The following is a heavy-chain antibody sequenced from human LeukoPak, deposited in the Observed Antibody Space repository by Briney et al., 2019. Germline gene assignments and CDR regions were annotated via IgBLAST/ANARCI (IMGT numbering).Heavy chain of an antibody. Sequence: GGSLRLSCAASGFTFSSYGMHWVRQAPGKGLEWVAVIWYDGSNKYYADSVKGRFTISRDNSKNTLYLQMNSLRAEDTAVYYCARDPHGGSGSCPYNWGQGTLVTVSS. V-gene: IGHV3-33*08. D-gene: IGHD1-26*01. J-gene: IGHJ4*02. CDR3: ARDPHGGSGSCPYN. CDR2: IWYDGSNK. CDR1: GFTFSSYG.